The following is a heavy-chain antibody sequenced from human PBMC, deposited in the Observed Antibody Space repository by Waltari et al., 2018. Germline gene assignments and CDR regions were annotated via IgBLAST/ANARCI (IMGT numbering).Heavy chain of an antibody. V-gene: IGHV3-23*04. CDR2: IIGSGGST. Sequence: EVQLVESGGGLVQPGGSLRLSCAASGFTFSSYAMSWVRQAPGKGLEWVSAIIGSGGSTYYADSVKGWFTISRDNSKNTLYLQMNSLRAEDTAVYYCHATIDYYYYYMDVWGKGTTVTVSS. J-gene: IGHJ6*03. D-gene: IGHD5-12*01. CDR1: GFTFSSYA. CDR3: HATIDYYYYYMDV.